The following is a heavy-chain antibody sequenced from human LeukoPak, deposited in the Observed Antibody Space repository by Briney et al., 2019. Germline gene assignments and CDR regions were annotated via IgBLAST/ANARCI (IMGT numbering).Heavy chain of an antibody. Sequence: SETLSLTCSVSGGSISRYYWSWIRQSPGKGLEWIGYIYSSGTTYYSPPLKSRVTISVDTSKNQFFLKLNSVTAADTAVYYCARDGKISPYFGMDVWGQGTTVTVSS. CDR2: IYSSGTT. D-gene: IGHD1-26*01. CDR1: GGSISRYY. J-gene: IGHJ6*02. V-gene: IGHV4-59*01. CDR3: ARDGKISPYFGMDV.